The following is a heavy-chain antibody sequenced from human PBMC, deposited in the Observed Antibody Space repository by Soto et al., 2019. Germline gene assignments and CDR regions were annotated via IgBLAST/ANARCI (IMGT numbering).Heavy chain of an antibody. V-gene: IGHV1-69*01. J-gene: IGHJ6*02. CDR1: GGTLRSHA. CDR2: IIPIFGSP. Sequence: QVQLVQSGAEVKKPGSSVRVSCKASGGTLRSHAINWVRQAPGQGLEWMGGIIPIFGSPYYAQKVQGRVTITADESSMTAYMELSSLRSEETGVFYLAGTVEIPYYPGMDCWGQGTTVTVSS. D-gene: IGHD1-26*01. CDR3: AGTVEIPYYPGMDC.